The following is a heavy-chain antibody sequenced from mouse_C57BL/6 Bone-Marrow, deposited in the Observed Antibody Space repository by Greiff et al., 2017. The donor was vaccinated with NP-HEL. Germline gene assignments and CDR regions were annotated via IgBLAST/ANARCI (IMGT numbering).Heavy chain of an antibody. CDR1: GYTFTEYT. V-gene: IGHV1-62-2*01. D-gene: IGHD3-1*01. Sequence: QVQLKESGAELVKPGASVKLSCKASGYTFTEYTIHWVKQRSGQGLEWIGWFYPGSGSIKYNEKFKDKATLTADKSSSTVYMELSRLTSEDSAVYFCARHEDRGDSTFWYFDVWGTGTTVTVSS. J-gene: IGHJ1*03. CDR2: FYPGSGSI. CDR3: ARHEDRGDSTFWYFDV.